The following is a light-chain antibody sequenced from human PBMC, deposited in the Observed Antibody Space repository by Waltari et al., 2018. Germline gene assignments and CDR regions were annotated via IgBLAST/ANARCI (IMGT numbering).Light chain of an antibody. J-gene: IGLJ1*01. Sequence: QSVLTQPPSVSGAPGQRVTISCTGSSSTIGAGSDVHWSQQLPGTAPKLLIYGNSNRPSGVPDRFSGSKSGTSASLAITGLQAEDEADYYCQSYDSSLSGYYVFGTGTKVTVL. V-gene: IGLV1-40*01. CDR1: SSTIGAGSD. CDR3: QSYDSSLSGYYV. CDR2: GNS.